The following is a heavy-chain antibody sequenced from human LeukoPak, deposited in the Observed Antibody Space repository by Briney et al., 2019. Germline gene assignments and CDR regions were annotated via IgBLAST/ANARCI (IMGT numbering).Heavy chain of an antibody. V-gene: IGHV3-21*01. CDR2: ITTSSSYI. Sequence: PGGSLRLSCAASGFTFSTYTMNWVRQAPGKGLEWVSSITTSSSYIYYADSVKGRFTISRDNAKNSLYLQMNSLRAEDTAVYYCAELGITMIGGVWGKGTTVTVSS. D-gene: IGHD3-10*02. CDR1: GFTFSTYT. J-gene: IGHJ6*04. CDR3: AELGITMIGGV.